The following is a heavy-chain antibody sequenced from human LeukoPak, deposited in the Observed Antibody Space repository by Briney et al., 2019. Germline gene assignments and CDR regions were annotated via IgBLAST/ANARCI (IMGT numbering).Heavy chain of an antibody. J-gene: IGHJ4*02. V-gene: IGHV3-23*01. Sequence: PGGSLRLSCAASGFTFSSYWMHWVRQAPGKGLEWVSAISGSGGSTYYADSVKGRFTISRDNSKNTLYLQMNSLRAEDTAVYYCAKVPTALTGEYYFDYWGQGTLVTVSS. CDR3: AKVPTALTGEYYFDY. CDR1: GFTFSSYW. D-gene: IGHD7-27*01. CDR2: ISGSGGST.